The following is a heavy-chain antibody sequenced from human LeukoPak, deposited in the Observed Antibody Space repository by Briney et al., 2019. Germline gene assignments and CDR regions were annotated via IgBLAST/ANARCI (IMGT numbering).Heavy chain of an antibody. J-gene: IGHJ6*03. CDR2: INPSGGST. Sequence: ASVKVSCKASGYTFTSYYMHWVRQAPGQGLEWMGIINPSGGSTSYAQKFQGRVTMTRDMSTSTAYMELSSLRSEDTAMYYCARGIIVPPYYYYMDVWGKGTTVTVSS. D-gene: IGHD2-8*01. CDR1: GYTFTSYY. V-gene: IGHV1-46*01. CDR3: ARGIIVPPYYYYMDV.